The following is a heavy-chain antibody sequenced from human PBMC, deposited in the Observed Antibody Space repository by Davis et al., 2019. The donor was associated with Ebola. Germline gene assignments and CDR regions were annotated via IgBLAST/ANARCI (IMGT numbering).Heavy chain of an antibody. J-gene: IGHJ4*02. CDR1: GLIASSNY. Sequence: PGGSLRLSCAASGLIASSNYMSWVRQAPGKGLEWVAVIYAVGTTYYADSVKGRFSISRDNSKNTLYLQMNSLRAEDTAVYYCTTWGGSSWANDNWGRGTLVTVSS. CDR2: IYAVGTT. D-gene: IGHD6-13*01. V-gene: IGHV3-66*01. CDR3: TTWGGSSWANDN.